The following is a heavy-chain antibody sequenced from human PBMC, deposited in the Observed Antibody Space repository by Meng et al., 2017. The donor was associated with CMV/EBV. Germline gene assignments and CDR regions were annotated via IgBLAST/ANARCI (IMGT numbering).Heavy chain of an antibody. CDR3: ARMRPLAVGWTRFDP. CDR1: GYTFTSYG. Sequence: ASVKVSCKASGYTFTSYGISWVRQAPGQGLEWRGWISAYNGNTNYAQKLQGRVTMTTDTSTSTAYMELRSLRSDDPAVYYCARMRPLAVGWTRFDPWGQGTLVTVSS. D-gene: IGHD3/OR15-3a*01. J-gene: IGHJ5*02. V-gene: IGHV1-18*01. CDR2: ISAYNGNT.